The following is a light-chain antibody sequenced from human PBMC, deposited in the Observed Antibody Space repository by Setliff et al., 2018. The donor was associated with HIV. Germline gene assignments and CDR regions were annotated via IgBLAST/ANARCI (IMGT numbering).Light chain of an antibody. Sequence: QSALAQPASVSGSPGQSITISCTGTSSDVGSYNLVSWYQQHPGKAPKLMIYEVSKRPSGFSNRISGSKSGNTASLTISGLQAEDEADYYCCSYAGSSTPYVFGTGT. CDR2: EVS. J-gene: IGLJ1*01. CDR1: SSDVGSYNL. CDR3: CSYAGSSTPYV. V-gene: IGLV2-23*02.